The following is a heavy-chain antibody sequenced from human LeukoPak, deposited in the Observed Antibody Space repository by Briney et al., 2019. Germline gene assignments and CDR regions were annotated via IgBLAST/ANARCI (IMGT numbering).Heavy chain of an antibody. CDR1: GFTFSSHG. D-gene: IGHD1-1*01. J-gene: IGHJ4*02. Sequence: GGSLRLSCAASGFTFSSHGMHWVRQAPGKGLEWVTIISYDGNNKHYADSVKGRFTISRDNSKNTLYLQMNSLRAEDTAVYYCAKMGSWRVSDYWGQGTLVTVSS. CDR2: ISYDGNNK. V-gene: IGHV3-30*18. CDR3: AKMGSWRVSDY.